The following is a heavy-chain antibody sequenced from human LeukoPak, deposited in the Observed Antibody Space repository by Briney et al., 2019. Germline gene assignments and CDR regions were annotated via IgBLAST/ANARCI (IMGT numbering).Heavy chain of an antibody. Sequence: GGSLRLSCAASGFTFSSYGMRWVRQAPGKGLEWVAFIRYDGSNKYYADSVKGRFTISRDNSKNTLYLQMNSLRAEDTAVYYCARDLGKWEPQDYWGQGTLVTVSS. CDR1: GFTFSSYG. CDR2: IRYDGSNK. V-gene: IGHV3-30*02. CDR3: ARDLGKWEPQDY. D-gene: IGHD1-26*01. J-gene: IGHJ4*02.